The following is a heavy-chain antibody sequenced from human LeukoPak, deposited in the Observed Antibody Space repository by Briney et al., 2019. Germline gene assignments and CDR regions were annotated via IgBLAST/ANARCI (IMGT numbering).Heavy chain of an antibody. Sequence: PGGSLRLSCAVSGFTFSDYWMSWVRQAPGKGLEWVANIQPDGSEEYYVDSVNGRFTISRDNAGNSLYLQMNSLRDEDTAVYYCVRDKATYFGYWGQGTLVTVSA. J-gene: IGHJ4*02. CDR1: GFTFSDYW. CDR2: IQPDGSEE. CDR3: VRDKATYFGY. D-gene: IGHD1-26*01. V-gene: IGHV3-7*01.